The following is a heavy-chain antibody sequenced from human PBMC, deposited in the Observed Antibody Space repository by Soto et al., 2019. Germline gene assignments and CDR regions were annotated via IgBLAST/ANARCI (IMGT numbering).Heavy chain of an antibody. CDR3: ARAGSSSWYSGY. V-gene: IGHV3-74*01. D-gene: IGHD6-13*01. Sequence: GGSLRLSRAASGFTFSSYWMHWVRQAPGKGLVWVSRINSDGSSTSYADSVKGRFTISRDNAKNTLYLQMNSLRAEDTAVYYCARAGSSSWYSGYWGQGTLVTVSS. J-gene: IGHJ4*02. CDR1: GFTFSSYW. CDR2: INSDGSST.